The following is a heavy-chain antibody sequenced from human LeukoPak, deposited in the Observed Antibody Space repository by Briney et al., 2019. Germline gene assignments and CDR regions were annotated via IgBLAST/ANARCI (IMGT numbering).Heavy chain of an antibody. D-gene: IGHD3-16*02. CDR2: ISGSGGST. CDR3: ATSPNYVWGSYRRDSYFDY. V-gene: IGHV3-23*01. Sequence: GGSLRLSCAASGITFSSYGMSGVRQAPGRGREWFGAISGSGGSTYYADSVKGRFTISRDNSKNTLYLQMNSLRAEDTAVYYCATSPNYVWGSYRRDSYFDYWGQGTLVTVSS. J-gene: IGHJ4*02. CDR1: GITFSSYG.